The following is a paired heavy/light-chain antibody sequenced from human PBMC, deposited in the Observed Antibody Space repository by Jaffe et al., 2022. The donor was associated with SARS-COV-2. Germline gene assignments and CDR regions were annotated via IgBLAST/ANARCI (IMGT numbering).Heavy chain of an antibody. V-gene: IGHV3-30*18. J-gene: IGHJ4*01. Sequence: QVQLVESGGGVVQPGRSLRLSCAASGFPFTSYAIHWARQAPGKEPQWLAVISGDGTAQYYADAVKGRFTISRDNSKNTLYLQMNNLRAEDTAVYYCVKEQARTSYNDYWGHGTLVTVSS. CDR2: ISGDGTAQ. CDR3: VKEQARTSYNDY. D-gene: IGHD1-1*01. CDR1: GFPFTSYA.
Light chain of an antibody. CDR3: QQYHTFPRT. CDR2: WAS. CDR1: QSILRTSNNQNH. V-gene: IGKV4-1*01. J-gene: IGKJ1*01. Sequence: DIVMTQSPDSLAVSLGEEATINCKSGQSILRTSNNQNHLAWYQQKPGQPPKLLIYWASTREAGVPDRFSGSGSGTDFTLTISSLQPEDVAVYYCQQYHTFPRTFGQGTKVEIK.